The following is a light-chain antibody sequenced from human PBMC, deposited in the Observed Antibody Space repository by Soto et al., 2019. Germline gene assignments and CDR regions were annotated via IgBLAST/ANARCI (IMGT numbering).Light chain of an antibody. J-gene: IGKJ5*01. Sequence: IQLTQSTSFLSASAGDRVTITCRASQGIRNYLAWYQQKPGRAPKLLIYIASTLQSGVPSRFSGSYSGTEFTLTITSLQPEDFATYYCQQVNSYPITFAQGTRLEIK. V-gene: IGKV1-9*01. CDR1: QGIRNY. CDR2: IAS. CDR3: QQVNSYPIT.